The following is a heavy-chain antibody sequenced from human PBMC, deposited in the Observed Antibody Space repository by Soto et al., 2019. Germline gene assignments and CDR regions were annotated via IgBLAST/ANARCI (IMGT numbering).Heavy chain of an antibody. D-gene: IGHD2-2*01. CDR1: GFSLSTSGVG. J-gene: IGHJ4*02. CDR3: AHSLYCISTSCTPPYLAY. CDR2: IYWDDDK. Sequence: QITLKESGPPLVKPTQTLTLTCTFFGFSLSTSGVGVGWIRQPPGKALEWLALIYWDDDKRYSPSLKSRRTITKATSKHHVVLTMTYTDPVDTTTDYCAHSLYCISTSCTPPYLAYCGQGTLVTVSS. V-gene: IGHV2-5*02.